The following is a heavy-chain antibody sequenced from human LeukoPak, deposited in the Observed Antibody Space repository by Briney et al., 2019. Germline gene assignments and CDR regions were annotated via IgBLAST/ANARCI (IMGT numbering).Heavy chain of an antibody. J-gene: IGHJ6*02. D-gene: IGHD1-26*01. CDR1: GFTVSTNY. V-gene: IGHV3-66*01. CDR3: ARDRVGANYYYYGMDV. Sequence: PGGSLRLSCAACGFTVSTNYMSWVRQPPGKGLEWVSVIYSGGSTYYADSVKGRFTISRDNSKNTLYLQMNSLRAEDTAVYYCARDRVGANYYYYGMDVWGQGTTVTVSS. CDR2: IYSGGST.